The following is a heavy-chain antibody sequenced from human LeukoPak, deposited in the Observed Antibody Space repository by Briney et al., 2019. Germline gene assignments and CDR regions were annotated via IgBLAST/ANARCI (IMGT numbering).Heavy chain of an antibody. CDR3: AKGTGAGSGYYYYCYYMDV. Sequence: GGSLRLSCAASGFTFSSYAMSWVRQAPGKGLEWVSAISGSGGSTYYADSVKGRFTISRDNSKNTLYLQMNSLRAEDTAVYHCAKGTGAGSGYYYYCYYMDVWGKGTTVTVSS. CDR1: GFTFSSYA. V-gene: IGHV3-23*01. CDR2: ISGSGGST. D-gene: IGHD3-22*01. J-gene: IGHJ6*03.